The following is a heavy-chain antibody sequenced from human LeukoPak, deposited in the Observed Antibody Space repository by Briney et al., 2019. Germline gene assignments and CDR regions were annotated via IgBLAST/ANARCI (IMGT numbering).Heavy chain of an antibody. CDR1: GGSFSGYY. CDR2: INHSGST. D-gene: IGHD3-10*01. V-gene: IGHV4-34*01. CDR3: ARARKSSPHLSSGSYLGHYFDY. Sequence: PSETLSLTCAVYGGSFSGYYWSWIRQPPGKGLEWIGQINHSGSTNYNPSLKSRVTISVDTSKNQFSLKLSSVTAADTAVYYCARARKSSPHLSSGSYLGHYFDYWGQGTLVTVST. J-gene: IGHJ4*02.